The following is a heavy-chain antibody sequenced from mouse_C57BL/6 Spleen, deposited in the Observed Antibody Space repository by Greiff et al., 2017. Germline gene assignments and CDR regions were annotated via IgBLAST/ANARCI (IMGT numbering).Heavy chain of an antibody. CDR2: INTGNSDT. D-gene: IGHD2-2*01. V-gene: IGHV1-5*01. CDR3: TIWLRRAGFAY. CDR1: GYTFTSYW. Sequence: VQLQQSGTVLARPGASVKMSCKTSGYTFTSYWMHWVQQRPGQGLEWIGAINTGNSDTSYNQKFKGQAKLTAVNSASTAYLELSSLTNEDSAVYFCTIWLRRAGFAYWGQGTLVTVSA. J-gene: IGHJ3*01.